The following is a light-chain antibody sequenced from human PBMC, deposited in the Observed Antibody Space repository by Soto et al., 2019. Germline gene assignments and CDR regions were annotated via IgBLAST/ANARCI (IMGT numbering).Light chain of an antibody. CDR3: QQSYSPPPIT. J-gene: IGKJ5*01. Sequence: VMTQAPATLSVSPGERATLSCRASQTINNNVAWYQLKDGQVPRLVIYGASTRATDIPARFSGSGSGTEFTLTISSLQSEDFATYYCQQSYSPPPITFGQGTRLEIK. CDR1: QTINNN. CDR2: GAS. V-gene: IGKV3-15*01.